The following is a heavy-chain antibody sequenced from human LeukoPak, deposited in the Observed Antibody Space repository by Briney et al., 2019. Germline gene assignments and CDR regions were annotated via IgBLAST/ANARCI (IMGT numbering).Heavy chain of an antibody. Sequence: ASVKVSCKASGYTFTSYAMNWVRQAPGQGLEWMGWINTNTGNPTYAQGFTGRFVFSLDTSVSTAYLQISSLKAEDTAVCYCARDGDGLRFLEWLLYPPKPSDAFDIWGQGTMVTVSS. V-gene: IGHV7-4-1*02. J-gene: IGHJ3*02. D-gene: IGHD3-3*01. CDR3: ARDGDGLRFLEWLLYPPKPSDAFDI. CDR1: GYTFTSYA. CDR2: INTNTGNP.